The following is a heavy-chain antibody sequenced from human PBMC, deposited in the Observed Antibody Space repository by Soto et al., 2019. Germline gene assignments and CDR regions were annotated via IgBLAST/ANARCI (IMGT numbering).Heavy chain of an antibody. V-gene: IGHV4-61*01. D-gene: IGHD1-1*01. Sequence: PSETLSLTCTVSGGSVSSGSYYWSWIRQPPGKGLEWIGYIYYSGSTNYNPSLKSRVTISVDTSKNQFSLKLSSVTAADTAVYYCASVLRRLQPFDYWGQGTLVTVSS. CDR3: ASVLRRLQPFDY. CDR2: IYYSGST. J-gene: IGHJ4*02. CDR1: GGSVSSGSYY.